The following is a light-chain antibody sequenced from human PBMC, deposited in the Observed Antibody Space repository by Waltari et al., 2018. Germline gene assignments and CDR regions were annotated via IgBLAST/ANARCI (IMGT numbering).Light chain of an antibody. V-gene: IGKV2-28*01. J-gene: IGKJ3*01. CDR3: MQTLQTPLT. CDR1: QSLLYSNGYNY. Sequence: DIVMTQSPLSLPVSPGEPASIPCRSSQSLLYSNGYNYLDWYLQKPGQSPQLLIYLGSNRASGVPDRFSGSGSGTDFTLKISRVEAEDVGVYYCMQTLQTPLTFGPGTEVDIK. CDR2: LGS.